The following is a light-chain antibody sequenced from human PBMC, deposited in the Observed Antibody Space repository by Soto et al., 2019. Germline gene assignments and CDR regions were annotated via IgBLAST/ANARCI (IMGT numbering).Light chain of an antibody. CDR1: NNDVGGHMY. Sequence: QSVLTQPASVSGSPGQSITISCTGTNNDVGGHMYVSWYQHQAGKVPKLIIYEIDNRPSGVSDRFSGSKSGNTASLTISGLQAEDEAAYYCCSYAGSSTFVFGTGTKLTVL. J-gene: IGLJ1*01. CDR2: EID. CDR3: CSYAGSSTFV. V-gene: IGLV2-23*02.